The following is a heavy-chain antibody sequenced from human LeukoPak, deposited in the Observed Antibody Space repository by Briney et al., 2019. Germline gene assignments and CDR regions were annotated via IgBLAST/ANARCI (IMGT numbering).Heavy chain of an antibody. CDR2: ISYDGSNK. D-gene: IGHD3-22*01. V-gene: IGHV3-30*18. J-gene: IGHJ4*02. CDR3: AKDTTYYYDSSGYYLGY. CDR1: GSTFSSYG. Sequence: GGSLRLSCAASGSTFSSYGMHWVRQAPGKGLEWVAVISYDGSNKYYADSVKGRFTIPRDNSKNTLYLQMNSLRAEDTAVYYCAKDTTYYYDSSGYYLGYWGQGTLVTVSS.